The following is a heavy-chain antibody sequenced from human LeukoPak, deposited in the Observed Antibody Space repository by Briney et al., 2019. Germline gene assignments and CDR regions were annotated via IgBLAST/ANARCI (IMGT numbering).Heavy chain of an antibody. V-gene: IGHV3-30*18. CDR2: ISYDGSNK. CDR3: AKDRDYGDSPDY. CDR1: GFTFSTYA. J-gene: IGHJ4*02. D-gene: IGHD4-17*01. Sequence: PGGSLRLSCAASGFTFSTYAISWVRQAPGKGLEWVAVISYDGSNKYYADSVKGRFTISRDNSKNTLYLQMNSLRAEDTAVYYCAKDRDYGDSPDYWGQGTLVTVSS.